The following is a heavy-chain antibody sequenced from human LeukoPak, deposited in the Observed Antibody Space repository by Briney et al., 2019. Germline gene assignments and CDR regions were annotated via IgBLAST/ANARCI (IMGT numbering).Heavy chain of an antibody. V-gene: IGHV3-21*01. J-gene: IGHJ4*02. D-gene: IGHD3-10*01. Sequence: GGSLGLSCAASGFTFSSYSMNWVRQAPGKGLEWVSSISSSGSYISYADSVKGRFTISRDNPKNSLYLQMNSLRAEDTAVYYCARDIGEWFGERWAFDDYWGQGTLVTVSS. CDR2: ISSSGSYI. CDR1: GFTFSSYS. CDR3: ARDIGEWFGERWAFDDY.